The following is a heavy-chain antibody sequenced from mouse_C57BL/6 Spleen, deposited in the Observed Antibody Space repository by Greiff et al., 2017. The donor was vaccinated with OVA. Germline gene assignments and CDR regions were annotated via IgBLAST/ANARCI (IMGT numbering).Heavy chain of an antibody. Sequence: EVKVEESGGGLVQPGGSMKLSCVASGFTFSNYWMNWVRQSPEKGLEWVAQIRLKSDNYATHYAESVKGRFTISRDDSTSSVYLQMNNLRAEDAGIYYCTDWDVWYFDVWGTGTTVTVSS. V-gene: IGHV6-3*01. CDR3: TDWDVWYFDV. CDR2: IRLKSDNYAT. J-gene: IGHJ1*03. CDR1: GFTFSNYW. D-gene: IGHD4-1*01.